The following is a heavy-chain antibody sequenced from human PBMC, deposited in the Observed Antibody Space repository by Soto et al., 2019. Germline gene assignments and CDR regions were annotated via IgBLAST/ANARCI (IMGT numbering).Heavy chain of an antibody. Sequence: VQLVQSGAEVKKPGESLKISCKGTGYFFSNYWIGWVRQMPGKGLEWMGAVQPLDSDTRNSPSLQGHVTISADNSISTAYLQGSSLKASDTAMYYCVRIVSGYDWGLYYMDVWGKGTTVTVSS. D-gene: IGHD5-12*01. CDR3: VRIVSGYDWGLYYMDV. CDR2: VQPLDSDT. J-gene: IGHJ6*03. V-gene: IGHV5-51*03. CDR1: GYFFSNYW.